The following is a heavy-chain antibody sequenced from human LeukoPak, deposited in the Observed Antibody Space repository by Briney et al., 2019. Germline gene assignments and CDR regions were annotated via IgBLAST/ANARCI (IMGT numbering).Heavy chain of an antibody. Sequence: PGGSLRLSCAASGFTFSSYGMHWVRQAPGKGLGWVAFIRYDGSNKYYADSVKGRFTISRDNSKNTLYLQMNSLRAEDTAVYYCAKDITVSGYELDYWGQGTLVTVSS. D-gene: IGHD5-12*01. CDR1: GFTFSSYG. J-gene: IGHJ4*02. CDR2: IRYDGSNK. CDR3: AKDITVSGYELDY. V-gene: IGHV3-30*02.